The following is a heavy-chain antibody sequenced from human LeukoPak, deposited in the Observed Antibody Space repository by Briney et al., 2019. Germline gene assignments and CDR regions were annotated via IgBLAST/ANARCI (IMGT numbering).Heavy chain of an antibody. CDR1: GFTFSNYN. D-gene: IGHD2-2*01. J-gene: IGHJ1*01. V-gene: IGHV3-23*01. CDR2: ISGSGGST. Sequence: GGSLRLSCAASGFTFSNYNINWVRQAPGKGLEWVSAISGSGGSTYYADSVKGRFTISRDNSKNTLYLQMNSLRAEDTAVYYCARGVVVPATTWFQHWGQGTLVTVSS. CDR3: ARGVVVPATTWFQH.